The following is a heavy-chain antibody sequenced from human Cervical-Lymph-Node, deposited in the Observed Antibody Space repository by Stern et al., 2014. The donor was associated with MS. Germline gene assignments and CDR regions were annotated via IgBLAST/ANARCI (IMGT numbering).Heavy chain of an antibody. CDR2: ISGSDVST. D-gene: IGHD6-19*01. V-gene: IGHV3-23*01. CDR1: GFTFSSYA. Sequence: EVHLLESGGTLVQPGGSLRLSCAASGFTFSSYAMSWVRQSPGKGLEWVSVISGSDVSTFYADSVKGRFTSSRDNSKNTLFLQMNSLRAEDTAVYYCAKVYGSGPFDYWGQGTLVTVSS. CDR3: AKVYGSGPFDY. J-gene: IGHJ4*02.